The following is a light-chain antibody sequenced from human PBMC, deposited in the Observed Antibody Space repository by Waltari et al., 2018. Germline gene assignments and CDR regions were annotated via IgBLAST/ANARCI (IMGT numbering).Light chain of an antibody. Sequence: QSVLTQPPSASGTPGQRVTISCSGSRPNNGFNTVSWYQQVPGAAPRILMYTDNQRPSGVPDRFSGSKSGSSASLAISGLRPEDEADYYCAAWDDNLNGWAFGGGTKVTVL. CDR3: AAWDDNLNGWA. V-gene: IGLV1-44*01. CDR1: RPNNGFNT. J-gene: IGLJ3*02. CDR2: TDN.